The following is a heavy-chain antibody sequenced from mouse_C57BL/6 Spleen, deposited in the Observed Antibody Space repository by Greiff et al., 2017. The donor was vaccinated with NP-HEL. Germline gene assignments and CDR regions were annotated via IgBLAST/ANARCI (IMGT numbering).Heavy chain of an antibody. D-gene: IGHD2-5*01. CDR2: INPSSGYT. J-gene: IGHJ2*01. Sequence: VKLMESGAELARPGASVKMSCKASGYTFTSYTMHWVKQRPGQGLEWIGYINPSSGYTKYNQKFKDKATLTADKSSSTAYMQLSSLTSEDSAVYYCARSTYYSNLGFDYWGQGTTLTVSS. CDR3: ARSTYYSNLGFDY. CDR1: GYTFTSYT. V-gene: IGHV1-4*01.